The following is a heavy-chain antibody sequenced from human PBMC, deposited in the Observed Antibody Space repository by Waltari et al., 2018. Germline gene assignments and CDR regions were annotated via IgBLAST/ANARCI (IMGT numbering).Heavy chain of an antibody. CDR1: GFTFSSYG. CDR2: IWYDGSNK. D-gene: IGHD6-25*01. Sequence: QVQLVESGGGVVQPGRSLRLSCAASGFTFSSYGMHWVRQAQGKGLEWVAVIWYDGSNKNYADAVKGRFTISRDNSKNTLYLQMNSLRAEDTGGYYCAREERNWYFDLWGRGTLVTVAS. J-gene: IGHJ2*01. V-gene: IGHV3-33*01. CDR3: AREERNWYFDL.